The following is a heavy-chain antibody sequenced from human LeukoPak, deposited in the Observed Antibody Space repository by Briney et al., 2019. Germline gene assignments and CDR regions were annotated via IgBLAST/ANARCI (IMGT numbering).Heavy chain of an antibody. J-gene: IGHJ4*02. V-gene: IGHV3-48*03. CDR1: GFSFSSYE. Sequence: GGSLRLSCAASGFSFSSYEMSWVRQAPGKGLEWISYINTGGSTIDYADSVKGRFTVSRDNAKNSLYLQMNSLRAEDTAVYYCARDRPPSTYCGGDCYYKRGDYWGQGTLVTVSS. CDR3: ARDRPPSTYCGGDCYYKRGDY. D-gene: IGHD2-21*02. CDR2: INTGGSTI.